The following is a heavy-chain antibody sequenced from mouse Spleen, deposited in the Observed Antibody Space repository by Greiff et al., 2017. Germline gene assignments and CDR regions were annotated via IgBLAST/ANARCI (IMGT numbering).Heavy chain of an antibody. D-gene: IGHD3-1*01. V-gene: IGHV1-72*01. Sequence: QVQLKQPGAELVKPGASVKLSCKASGYTFTSYWMHWVKQRPGRGLEWIGRIDPNSGGTKYNEKFKSKATLTVDKPSSTAYMQLSSLTSEDSAVYYCAREGARLDWYFDVWGTGTTVTVSS. J-gene: IGHJ1*03. CDR3: AREGARLDWYFDV. CDR1: GYTFTSYW. CDR2: IDPNSGGT.